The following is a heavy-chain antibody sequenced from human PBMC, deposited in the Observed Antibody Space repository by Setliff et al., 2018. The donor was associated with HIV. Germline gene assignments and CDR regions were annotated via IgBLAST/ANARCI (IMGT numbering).Heavy chain of an antibody. CDR2: ISSGSSYI. CDR1: GFTFSSYS. J-gene: IGHJ3*01. Sequence: PWGSLRLSCAASGFTFSSYSMNWVRQAPGKGLEWVSSISSGSSYIYYADSVKGRFTISRDNAKNSLYLQMNSLRAEDTAVYYCARGWGHDGFDFWGQGTMVTVSS. V-gene: IGHV3-21*01. CDR3: ARGWGHDGFDF. D-gene: IGHD7-27*01.